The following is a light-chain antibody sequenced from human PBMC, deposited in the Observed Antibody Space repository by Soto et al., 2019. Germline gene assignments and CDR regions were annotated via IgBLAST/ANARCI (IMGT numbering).Light chain of an antibody. J-gene: IGLJ1*01. CDR3: QSSDSSLNV. CDR1: SSNIGAGYD. Sequence: QSALTQPPSVSGAPGQRVTISCTGSSSNIGAGYDVHWYQQLPGTAPKLLIYGNSNRPSGVPDRFSGSKSGTPASLAITGLQAEDEADYYCQSSDSSLNVFGTGTKVTVL. CDR2: GNS. V-gene: IGLV1-40*01.